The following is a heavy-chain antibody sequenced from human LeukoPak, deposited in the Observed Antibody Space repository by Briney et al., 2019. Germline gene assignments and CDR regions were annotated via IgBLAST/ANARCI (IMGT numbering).Heavy chain of an antibody. CDR3: ANYDFWSGHGGGY. D-gene: IGHD3-3*01. Sequence: SETLSLTCTVSGYSISSGYYWGWIRQPPGKGLEWIGSIYHSGSTYYNPSLKSRVTISVDTSKNQFSLKLSSVTAADTAVYYCANYDFWSGHGGGYWGQGTLVTVSS. V-gene: IGHV4-38-2*02. CDR1: GYSISSGYY. CDR2: IYHSGST. J-gene: IGHJ4*02.